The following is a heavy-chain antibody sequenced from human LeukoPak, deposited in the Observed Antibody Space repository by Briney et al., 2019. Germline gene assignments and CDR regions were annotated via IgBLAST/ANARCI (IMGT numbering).Heavy chain of an antibody. CDR2: IYYSGST. V-gene: IGHV4-61*08. Sequence: PSETLSLTCTVSGGSISSGDYYWSWIRQPPGKGLEWIGYIYYSGSTNYNPSLKSRVTISVDTSKNQFSLKLSSVTAADTAVYCCARRSIAAAGRNWFDPWGQGTLVTVSS. CDR3: ARRSIAAAGRNWFDP. J-gene: IGHJ5*02. D-gene: IGHD6-13*01. CDR1: GGSISSGDYY.